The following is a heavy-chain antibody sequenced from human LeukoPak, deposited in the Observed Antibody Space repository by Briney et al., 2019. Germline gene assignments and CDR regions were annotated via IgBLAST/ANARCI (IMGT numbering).Heavy chain of an antibody. CDR2: INRSSSYI. V-gene: IGHV3-21*01. CDR3: ATVSEY. D-gene: IGHD1-1*01. Sequence: GGSLTLSCAASGFTFSSYSMNWVRQAPGKGLEWVSYINRSSSYIYYAASEKGRFTILNANDKHSLYLLMNSLRAENTAVYYCATVSEYWGQGTLVTVSS. CDR1: GFTFSSYS. J-gene: IGHJ4*02.